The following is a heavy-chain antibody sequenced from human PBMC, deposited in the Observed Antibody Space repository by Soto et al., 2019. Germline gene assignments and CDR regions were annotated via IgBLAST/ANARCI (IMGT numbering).Heavy chain of an antibody. CDR2: TSYDGNNK. V-gene: IGHV3-30*19. D-gene: IGHD3-16*01. CDR1: GFMFKSYV. Sequence: QLQLVESGGGVVQPGTSLRLSCTASGFMFKSYVMHWVRQAPGKGLEWVALTSYDGNNKYYGDSVKGRFTVSRDNSKNTLHLQIDSMRPEYTAVYYCARWGTPVGFELWGQGTLVSVYS. CDR3: ARWGTPVGFEL. J-gene: IGHJ4*02.